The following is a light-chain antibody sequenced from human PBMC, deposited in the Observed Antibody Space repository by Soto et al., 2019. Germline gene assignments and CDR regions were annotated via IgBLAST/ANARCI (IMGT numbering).Light chain of an antibody. CDR1: QGVSSY. J-gene: IGKJ4*01. Sequence: ESGFRHATAHPFFFFREKNTPSLRASQGVSSYLAWYTQKPGQAPRPLIYDASNRATGIPARFSGSGSGTDFTLTISSLELEDFAVGYCQQRSNCPLTFGGGTELDIK. CDR3: QQRSNCPLT. V-gene: IGKV3-11*01. CDR2: DAS.